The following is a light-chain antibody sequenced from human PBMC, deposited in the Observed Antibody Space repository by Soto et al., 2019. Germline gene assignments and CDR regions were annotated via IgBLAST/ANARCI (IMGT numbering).Light chain of an antibody. CDR2: DAS. Sequence: EIVLTQSPATLSLSPGERATLSCRASQSVSSYLAWYQQKPGQAPRLLIYDASNRATGIPARFSGSGSGTDFTHTISSLEPEDFAVYYCQKRSNWHGTFGQGTKVEIK. CDR3: QKRSNWHGT. J-gene: IGKJ1*01. V-gene: IGKV3-11*01. CDR1: QSVSSY.